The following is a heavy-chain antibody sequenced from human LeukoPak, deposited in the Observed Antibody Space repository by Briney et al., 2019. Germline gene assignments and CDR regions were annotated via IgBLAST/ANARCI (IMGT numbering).Heavy chain of an antibody. D-gene: IGHD2/OR15-2a*01. V-gene: IGHV4-39*01. CDR2: IYYSGST. CDR3: AMRPKNRAFDI. CDR1: GGSISSGSYY. J-gene: IGHJ3*02. Sequence: PSETLSLTCTVSGGSISSGSYYWGWIRQPPGKGLEWIGSIYYSGSTYYNPSLKSRVTISVDTSKNQFSLKLSSVTAADTAVYYCAMRPKNRAFDIWGQGTMVTVSS.